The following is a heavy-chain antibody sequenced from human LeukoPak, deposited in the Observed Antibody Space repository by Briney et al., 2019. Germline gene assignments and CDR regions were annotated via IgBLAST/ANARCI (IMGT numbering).Heavy chain of an antibody. D-gene: IGHD6-19*01. Sequence: ASVKVSCMASGYTFTSYGISWVRQAPGQGLEWVGWISAYKGNTNYAQKLQGRVTMTTDTSTSTAYMELRGLRSDDTAVYCCARGPGSGWYRVDYWGQGTLVTVSS. CDR1: GYTFTSYG. CDR2: ISAYKGNT. V-gene: IGHV1-18*04. CDR3: ARGPGSGWYRVDY. J-gene: IGHJ4*02.